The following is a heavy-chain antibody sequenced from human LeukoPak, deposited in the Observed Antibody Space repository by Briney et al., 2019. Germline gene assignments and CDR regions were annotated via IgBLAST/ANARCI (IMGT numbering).Heavy chain of an antibody. CDR3: ARGDGDHYYYYYMDV. Sequence: GGSLRLSCVVSGFTLSSYAMSWVRHARGKGLEWVSVLYSGGSTYYADSVKGRFTISRDNSKNTLYLQMNSLRAEDTAVYYCARGDGDHYYYYYMDVWGKGTTVTISS. J-gene: IGHJ6*03. D-gene: IGHD4-17*01. V-gene: IGHV3-66*01. CDR1: GFTLSSYA. CDR2: LYSGGST.